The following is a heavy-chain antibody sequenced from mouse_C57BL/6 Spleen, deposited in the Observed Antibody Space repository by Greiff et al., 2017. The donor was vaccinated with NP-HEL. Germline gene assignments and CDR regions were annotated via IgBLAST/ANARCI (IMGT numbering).Heavy chain of an antibody. Sequence: QVQLQQPGAELVKPGASVKLSCKASGYTFTSYWMQWVKQRPGQGLEWIGEIDPSDSYTNYNQKFKGKATLTVDTSSSTAYMQLSSLTSEDSAVYYCARRYYGSRDWYFDVWGTGTTVTVSS. CDR1: GYTFTSYW. V-gene: IGHV1-50*01. CDR3: ARRYYGSRDWYFDV. J-gene: IGHJ1*03. D-gene: IGHD1-1*01. CDR2: IDPSDSYT.